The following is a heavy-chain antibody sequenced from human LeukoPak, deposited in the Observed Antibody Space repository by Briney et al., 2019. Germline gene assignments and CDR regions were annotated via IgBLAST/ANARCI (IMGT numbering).Heavy chain of an antibody. J-gene: IGHJ4*02. Sequence: ASVKVSCKASGYTFTGYYMHWVRQAPGQGLEWMGWINPNSGGTNYAQKFQGRVTMTSDTSISTAYMELSRLRSDDTAVYYCAREARDYDFWSGYRIFDYWGQGTLVTVSS. CDR1: GYTFTGYY. D-gene: IGHD3-3*01. V-gene: IGHV1-2*02. CDR3: AREARDYDFWSGYRIFDY. CDR2: INPNSGGT.